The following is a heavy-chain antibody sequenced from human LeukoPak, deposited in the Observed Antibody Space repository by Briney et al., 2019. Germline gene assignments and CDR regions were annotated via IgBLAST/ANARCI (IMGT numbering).Heavy chain of an antibody. CDR1: GFTFSSYA. CDR2: ISYDGSNK. CDR3: AKDQGSYGP. J-gene: IGHJ5*02. Sequence: GGSLRLSCAASGFTFSSYAMHWVRQAPGKGLEWVAVISYDGSNKYYADSVKGRFTISRDNSKNTLYLQMNSLRAEDTAVYYCAKDQGSYGPWGQGTLVTVSS. V-gene: IGHV3-30*04. D-gene: IGHD3-10*01.